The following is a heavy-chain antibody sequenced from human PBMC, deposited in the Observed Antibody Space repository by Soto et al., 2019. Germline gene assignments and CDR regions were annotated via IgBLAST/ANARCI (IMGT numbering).Heavy chain of an antibody. Sequence: EVQLVESGGGLVQPGGSLRLSCAASGFTFSTYSMNWVRQAPGKGLEWVSYISSSSSTIFYTDSVKGRFTVSRDNAKNPLYLQMNSLRAEDTAGYYCARPTYYYDSSGPPASWGLGTLVTVSS. CDR3: ARPTYYYDSSGPPAS. CDR2: ISSSSSTI. D-gene: IGHD3-22*01. J-gene: IGHJ5*02. V-gene: IGHV3-48*01. CDR1: GFTFSTYS.